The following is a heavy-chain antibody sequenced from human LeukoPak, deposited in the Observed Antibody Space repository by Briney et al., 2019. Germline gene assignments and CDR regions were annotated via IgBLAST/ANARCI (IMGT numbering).Heavy chain of an antibody. D-gene: IGHD3-3*01. CDR2: LFSTGSA. CDR1: GASLTRPTYY. J-gene: IGHJ4*02. V-gene: IGHV4-61*01. CDR3: ARYKSGGFSYSDS. Sequence: SETLSLTCSVSGASLTRPTYYQWSWIRQPPGKGLELIGSLFSTGSATLNPSLKSRVTMSLDTSKSQFSLQLSSVTAEDSAVYYCARYKSGGFSYSDSWGQGTLVAVSS.